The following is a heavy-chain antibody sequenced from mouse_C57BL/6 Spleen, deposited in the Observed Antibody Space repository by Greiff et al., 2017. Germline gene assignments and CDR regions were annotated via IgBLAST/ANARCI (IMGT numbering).Heavy chain of an antibody. D-gene: IGHD1-1*01. CDR2: IDPSDSYT. CDR1: GYTFTSYW. J-gene: IGHJ2*01. CDR3: ARSTTVVAEGY. V-gene: IGHV1-50*01. Sequence: QVQLQQPGAELVKPGASVKLSCKASGYTFTSYWMQWVKQRPGQGLEWIGEIDPSDSYTNYNHKFKGKATLTVDTTSSTAYMQLSSLTSEDSAVYYCARSTTVVAEGYWGQGTTLTVSS.